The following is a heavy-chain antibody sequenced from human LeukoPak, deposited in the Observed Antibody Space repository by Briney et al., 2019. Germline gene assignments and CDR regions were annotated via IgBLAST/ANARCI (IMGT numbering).Heavy chain of an antibody. D-gene: IGHD3-10*01. J-gene: IGHJ3*02. V-gene: IGHV4-59*08. Sequence: SETLSLTCSVSGASISSYYWSWIRQPPAKGLEWIGYVYYSGSTKYNPYLKSRVTISVDTSKNQFSLNLRSVTAADTGVYYCARQSGDNPCEIWGQGTMVTVSS. CDR2: VYYSGST. CDR3: ARQSGDNPCEI. CDR1: GASISSYY.